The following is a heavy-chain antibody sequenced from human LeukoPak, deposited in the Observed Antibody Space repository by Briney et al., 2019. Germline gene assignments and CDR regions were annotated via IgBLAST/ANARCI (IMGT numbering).Heavy chain of an antibody. Sequence: GESLKISCKGSGCSFTSYWIGWVRQMPGKGLEWMGIIYPGDSDTRYSPSFQGQVTISADKSISTAYLQWSSLKASDTAMYYCASSSSGSYEWIWFDPWGQGTLVTVSS. V-gene: IGHV5-51*01. CDR1: GCSFTSYW. CDR2: IYPGDSDT. CDR3: ASSSSGSYEWIWFDP. J-gene: IGHJ5*02. D-gene: IGHD1-26*01.